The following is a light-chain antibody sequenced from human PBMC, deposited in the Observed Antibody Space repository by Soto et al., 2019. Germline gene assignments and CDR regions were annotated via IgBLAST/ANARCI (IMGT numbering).Light chain of an antibody. CDR3: QQRVGSST. CDR2: DAS. J-gene: IGKJ5*01. V-gene: IGKV3-11*01. CDR1: QSVSNQ. Sequence: ENVLKQSPVTLSLYPGERATLSCRARQSVSNQLAWYQQKPGQAPRLLIYDASRRVTGIPPRFSGSGSGTDFTLTLSSLEPEDFAVYYCQQRVGSSTFGQGTRLEIK.